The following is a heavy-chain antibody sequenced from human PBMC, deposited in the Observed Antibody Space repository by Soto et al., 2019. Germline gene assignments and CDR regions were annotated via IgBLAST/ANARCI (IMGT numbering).Heavy chain of an antibody. V-gene: IGHV2-5*02. D-gene: IGHD3-9*01. J-gene: IGHJ4*02. CDR3: AHRFDWYYFNF. CDR2: IYWDDDK. CDR1: GFSLSTSEVG. Sequence: QITLKESGPTLVKPTQTLTLTCTFSGFSLSTSEVGVGWIRQPPGKALEWLALIYWDDDKRYSPSLKSRLTITKDTSKNPVVLTMTNMDPVDTATYYCAHRFDWYYFNFWGQGTLVTVSS.